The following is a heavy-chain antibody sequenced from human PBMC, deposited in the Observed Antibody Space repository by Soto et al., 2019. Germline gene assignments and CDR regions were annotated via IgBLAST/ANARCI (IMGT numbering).Heavy chain of an antibody. D-gene: IGHD5-18*01. Sequence: SETLSLTCTVSGGSISSYYWSWIRQPPGKGLEWIGYIYYSGSTNYNPSLKSRVTISVDTSKNQFSLKLSSVTAADTAVYYCARERGGYGLFDSWGQGTLVTVSS. CDR3: ARERGGYGLFDS. CDR1: GGSISSYY. CDR2: IYYSGST. J-gene: IGHJ4*02. V-gene: IGHV4-59*01.